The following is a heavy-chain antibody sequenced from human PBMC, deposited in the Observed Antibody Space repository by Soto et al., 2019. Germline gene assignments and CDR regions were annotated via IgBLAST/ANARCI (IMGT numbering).Heavy chain of an antibody. CDR3: ARTVGANSPYY. V-gene: IGHV1-8*02. D-gene: IGHD1-26*01. Sequence: APVKVSCKASGYTITSYAMHWVRQAPGQGLEWMGWMNPNSGNTGYAQKFQGRVTMTRNTSISTAYMELSSLRSEDTAVYYCARTVGANSPYYWGQGTLVTVSS. CDR2: MNPNSGNT. J-gene: IGHJ4*02. CDR1: GYTITSYA.